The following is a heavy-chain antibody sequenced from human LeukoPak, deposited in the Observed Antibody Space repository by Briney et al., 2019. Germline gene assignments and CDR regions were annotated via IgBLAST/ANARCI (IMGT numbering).Heavy chain of an antibody. CDR1: GYTFTSYD. CDR3: ARVASQWELSAFDI. CDR2: MNPNSGNT. J-gene: IGHJ3*02. V-gene: IGHV1-8*03. Sequence: GASVKVSCKASGYTFTSYDINWVRQATGQGLEWMGWMNPNSGNTGYAQKFQGRVTITRNTSISTAYMELSSLRSEDTAVYYCARVASQWELSAFDIWGQGTMVTVSS. D-gene: IGHD1-26*01.